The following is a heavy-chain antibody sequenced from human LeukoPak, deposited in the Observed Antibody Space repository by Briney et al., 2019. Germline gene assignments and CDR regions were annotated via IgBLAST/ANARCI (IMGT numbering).Heavy chain of an antibody. CDR3: ARGRGGFCSSTTCSRAFDI. Sequence: GGSLRLSCAASGFTFSSYEMNWVRQAPGRGLEWVSYISNSDSTIYYADSVKGRFTISRDNAKNSLYLQMNSLGAEDTALYYCARGRGGFCSSTTCSRAFDIWGQGTMVTVSS. CDR1: GFTFSSYE. V-gene: IGHV3-48*03. CDR2: ISNSDSTI. D-gene: IGHD2-2*03. J-gene: IGHJ3*02.